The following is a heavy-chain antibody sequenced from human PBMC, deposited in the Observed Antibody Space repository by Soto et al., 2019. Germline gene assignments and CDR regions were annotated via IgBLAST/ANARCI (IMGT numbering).Heavy chain of an antibody. CDR1: GFTVSSNY. J-gene: IGHJ3*02. CDR3: ARGGGVVAAHDAFDI. V-gene: IGHV3-53*01. CDR2: IYSGGST. D-gene: IGHD2-15*01. Sequence: GGSLRLSCAASGFTVSSNYMSWVRQAPGKGLERVSVIYSGGSTYYADSVKGRFTISRDNSKNTLYLQMNSLRAEDTAVYYCARGGGVVAAHDAFDIWGQGTMVTVSS.